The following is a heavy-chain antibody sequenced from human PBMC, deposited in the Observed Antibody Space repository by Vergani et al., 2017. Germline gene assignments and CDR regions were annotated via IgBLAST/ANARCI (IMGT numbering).Heavy chain of an antibody. CDR2: ISYDGTQK. D-gene: IGHD1-1*01. CDR3: ATKDCCTPGCQIGYFRE. J-gene: IGHJ1*01. CDR1: GFTSSYYG. Sequence: QVHLVESGGGVVQPGRSLRLSCVVSGFTSSYYGMHWVRQAPGKGLEWVAVISYDGTQKYYADSVKGRFTISRDNSKSTLYLQMNSLITEDTAVYYCATKDCCTPGCQIGYFREWGQGTLVTVSS. V-gene: IGHV3-30*03.